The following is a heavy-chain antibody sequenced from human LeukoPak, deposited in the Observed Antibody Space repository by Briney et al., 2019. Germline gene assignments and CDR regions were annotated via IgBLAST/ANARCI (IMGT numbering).Heavy chain of an antibody. CDR3: ARVLGYCSSTSCRHYYYYGMDV. CDR1: GGSISSYY. J-gene: IGHJ6*02. CDR2: IYYSGST. V-gene: IGHV4-59*01. D-gene: IGHD2-2*01. Sequence: SEILSLTCTVSGGSISSYYWSWIRQPPGKGLEWIGYIYYSGSTNYNPSLKSRVTISVDTSKNQFSLKLSSVTAADTAVYYCARVLGYCSSTSCRHYYYYGMDVWGQGTTVTVSS.